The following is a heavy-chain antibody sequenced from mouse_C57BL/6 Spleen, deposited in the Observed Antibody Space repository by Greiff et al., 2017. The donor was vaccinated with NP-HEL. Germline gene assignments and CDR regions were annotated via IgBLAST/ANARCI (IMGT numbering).Heavy chain of an antibody. V-gene: IGHV1-74*01. CDR1: GYTFTSYW. CDR2: IHPSDSDT. J-gene: IGHJ1*03. Sequence: QVQLQQPGAELVKPGASVKVSCKASGYTFTSYWMHWVKQRPGQGLEWIGRIHPSDSDTNYNQKFKGKATLTVDKSSSTAYMQLSSLTSEDSAVFYCAIYCYYWYFDVGGTGTTVTVSS. CDR3: AIYCYYWYFDV.